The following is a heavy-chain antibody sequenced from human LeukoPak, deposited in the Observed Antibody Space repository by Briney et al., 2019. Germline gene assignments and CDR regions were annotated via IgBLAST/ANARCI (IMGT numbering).Heavy chain of an antibody. Sequence: PSETLSLTCAVYGGSFSGYYWSWIRQPPGEGLEWIGEINHSGSTNYNPCLESRVTISVDTSKNQFSLKLSSVTAADTAVYYCARGVLYDYIWGSYRQGLDYWGQGTLVTVSS. CDR1: GGSFSGYY. V-gene: IGHV4-34*01. D-gene: IGHD3-16*02. J-gene: IGHJ4*02. CDR3: ARGVLYDYIWGSYRQGLDY. CDR2: INHSGST.